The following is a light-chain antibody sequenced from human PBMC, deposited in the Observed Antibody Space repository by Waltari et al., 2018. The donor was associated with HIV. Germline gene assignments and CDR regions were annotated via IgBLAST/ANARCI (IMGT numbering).Light chain of an antibody. CDR1: QSLHDNNGYNY. CDR2: LAS. CDR3: MQALQNPLT. J-gene: IGKJ4*01. Sequence: DIVMTQSPLPLPVTPGVSAPISCWSSQSLHDNNGYNYLEWYVQKSGQSPQLLIYLASNRASGVPEKFSGSGLGTDFTLKISRVEAEDVGVYYCMQALQNPLTFGGGTKVEI. V-gene: IGKV2-28*01.